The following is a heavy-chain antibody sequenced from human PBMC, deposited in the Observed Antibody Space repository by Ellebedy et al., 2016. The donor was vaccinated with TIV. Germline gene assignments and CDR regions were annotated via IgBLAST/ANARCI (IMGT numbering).Heavy chain of an antibody. J-gene: IGHJ6*02. Sequence: SETLSLTCTVSGDSISSGDYHWSWIRQPPGKGLEWIGYIYHSGSIDYNPSLKSRVTISADTSKNQFSLRLSSVTATDSGVYYCVGGCSVSCYYYWALDVWGQGTTVTVSS. CDR2: IYHSGSI. V-gene: IGHV4-30-4*01. D-gene: IGHD2-2*01. CDR1: GDSISSGDYH. CDR3: VGGCSVSCYYYWALDV.